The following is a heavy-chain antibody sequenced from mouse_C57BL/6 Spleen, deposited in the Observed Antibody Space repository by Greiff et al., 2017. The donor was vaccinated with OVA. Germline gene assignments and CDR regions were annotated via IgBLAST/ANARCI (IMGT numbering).Heavy chain of an antibody. J-gene: IGHJ3*01. CDR1: GFNIKDDY. CDR3: TRPSEGSGSFAY. D-gene: IGHD3-2*02. V-gene: IGHV14-4*01. Sequence: VQLQQSGAELVRPGASVKLSCTASGFNIKDDYMHWVKQRPEQGLEWIGWIDPENGDTEYASKFQGKATITADTSSNTAYLQLSSLTSEDTAVYSCTRPSEGSGSFAYWGQGTLLTVSA. CDR2: IDPENGDT.